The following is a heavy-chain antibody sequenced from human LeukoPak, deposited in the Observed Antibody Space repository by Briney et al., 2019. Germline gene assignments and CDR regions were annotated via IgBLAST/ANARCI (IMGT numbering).Heavy chain of an antibody. V-gene: IGHV4-38-2*02. CDR1: GYSISSGYY. CDR3: ARHNEVRYYYYMDV. Sequence: SETLSLTCTVSGYSISSGYYWGWIRQPPGKGLEWIGSIYHSGSTYYNTSLKSRVTMLVDTSKNQFSLRLNSVTAADTAVYYCARHNEVRYYYYMDVWGKGTTATISS. D-gene: IGHD3-10*01. CDR2: IYHSGST. J-gene: IGHJ6*03.